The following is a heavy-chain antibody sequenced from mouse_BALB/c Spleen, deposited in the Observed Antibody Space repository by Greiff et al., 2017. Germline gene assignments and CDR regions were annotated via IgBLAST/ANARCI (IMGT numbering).Heavy chain of an antibody. CDR2: IWAGGST. CDR3: AREAVVAPYYFDY. CDR1: GFSLTSYG. J-gene: IGHJ2*01. V-gene: IGHV2-9*02. Sequence: QVQLQQSGPGLVAPSQSLSITCTVSGFSLTSYGVHWVRQPPGKGLEWLGVIWAGGSTNYNSALMSRLSISKDNSKSQVFLKMNSLQTDDTAMYYCAREAVVAPYYFDYWGQGTTLTVSS. D-gene: IGHD1-1*01.